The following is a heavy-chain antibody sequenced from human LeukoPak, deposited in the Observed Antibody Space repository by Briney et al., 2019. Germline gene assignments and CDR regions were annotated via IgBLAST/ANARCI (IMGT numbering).Heavy chain of an antibody. D-gene: IGHD2-2*01. CDR2: IGPNGGDA. Sequence: GGSLRLSCSASGFTFSNYAMNWFRQAPGKGLEYVSVIGPNGGDAYYADSVKGRFTISRDNSKNTLYLQMSSLRAEDTAVYYCAKGRPTTLGYCGRSICANWYFDLWGRGTLLSVSS. V-gene: IGHV3-64D*06. CDR1: GFTFSNYA. CDR3: AKGRPTTLGYCGRSICANWYFDL. J-gene: IGHJ2*01.